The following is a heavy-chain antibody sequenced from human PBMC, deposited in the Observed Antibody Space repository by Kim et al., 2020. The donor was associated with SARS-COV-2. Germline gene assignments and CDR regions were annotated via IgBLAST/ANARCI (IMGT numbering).Heavy chain of an antibody. V-gene: IGHV3-30*18. CDR1: GFTFSSYG. CDR3: AKALLES. CDR2: ISYDGSNK. J-gene: IGHJ5*02. D-gene: IGHD1-1*01. Sequence: GGSLRLSCAASGFTFSSYGMHWVRQAPGKGLEWVAVISYDGSNKYYADSVKGRFTISRDNSKNTLYLQMTSLRAEVTAVYYCAKALLESWGQGTLVTVSS.